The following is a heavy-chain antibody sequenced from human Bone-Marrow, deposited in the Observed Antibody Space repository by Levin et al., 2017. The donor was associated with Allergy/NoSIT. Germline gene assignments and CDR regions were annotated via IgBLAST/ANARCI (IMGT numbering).Heavy chain of an antibody. D-gene: IGHD1-26*01. J-gene: IGHJ4*02. CDR2: ISHDGNNE. CDR3: VGEVGPKMFDY. CDR1: GFSFSSHA. V-gene: IGHV3-30-3*01. Sequence: GGSLRLSCAASGFSFSSHAMHWGRQAPGKGLEWVAVISHDGNNEYYADAVKGRFTISRDNSKNNLYLQMNSLRAEDTAVYYCVGEVGPKMFDYWGQGTLVTVSS.